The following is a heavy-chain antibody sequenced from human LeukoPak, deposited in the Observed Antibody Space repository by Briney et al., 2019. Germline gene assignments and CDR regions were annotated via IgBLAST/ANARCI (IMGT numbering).Heavy chain of an antibody. CDR2: ISYDGSNK. CDR1: GFTFSSYA. D-gene: IGHD1-1*01. CDR3: AKDTTISPYYFDY. Sequence: GGSLRLSCAAPGFTFSSYAMHWVRQAPGKGLEWVAVISYDGSNKYYADSVKGRFTISRDNSKNTLYLQMNSLRAEDTAVYYCAKDTTISPYYFDYWGQGTLVTVSS. J-gene: IGHJ4*02. V-gene: IGHV3-30-3*02.